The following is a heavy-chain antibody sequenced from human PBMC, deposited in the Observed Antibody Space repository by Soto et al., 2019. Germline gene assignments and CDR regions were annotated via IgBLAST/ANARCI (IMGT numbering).Heavy chain of an antibody. CDR1: GDSVSSNSAA. Sequence: SQTLSLTCAISGDSVSSNSAAWNWIRQSPSRGLEWLGRTYYRSKWYNDYAVSVKSRITINPDTSKNQVSLQLNSVTPEDTAVYYCARIRGSVRFLDGAFDIWGQGTMVTVSS. CDR2: TYYRSKWYN. V-gene: IGHV6-1*01. CDR3: ARIRGSVRFLDGAFDI. J-gene: IGHJ3*02. D-gene: IGHD3-3*01.